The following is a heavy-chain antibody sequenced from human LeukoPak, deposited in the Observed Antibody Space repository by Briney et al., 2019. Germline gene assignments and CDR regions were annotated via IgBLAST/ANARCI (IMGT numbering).Heavy chain of an antibody. CDR2: ISAYNGNT. CDR3: AILSRYSSSSGEDY. D-gene: IGHD6-6*01. CDR1: GYTFTSYG. J-gene: IGHJ4*02. V-gene: IGHV1-18*01. Sequence: GASVKVSCKASGYTFTSYGISWVRQAPGQGLEWMGWISAYNGNTNYAQKLRGRITMTTDTSTSTAYMELRSLRSDDTAVYYCAILSRYSSSSGEDYWGQGTLVTVSS.